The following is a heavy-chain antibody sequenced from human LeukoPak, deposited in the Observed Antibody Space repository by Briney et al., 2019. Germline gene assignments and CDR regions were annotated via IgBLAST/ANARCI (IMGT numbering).Heavy chain of an antibody. D-gene: IGHD3-10*01. V-gene: IGHV3-23*01. Sequence: GGSLRLSCAASGFTFRSYGMSWVRQAPGKGLEWVSAIGGRDGSTYYADSVKGRFTISRDNSKNTLYVQMNSLRAEDTAVYYCAKGHYYGSGSLDYWGQGTLVTVSS. CDR3: AKGHYYGSGSLDY. J-gene: IGHJ4*02. CDR1: GFTFRSYG. CDR2: IGGRDGST.